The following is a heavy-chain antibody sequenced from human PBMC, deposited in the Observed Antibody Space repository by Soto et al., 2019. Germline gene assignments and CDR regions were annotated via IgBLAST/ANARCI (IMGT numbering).Heavy chain of an antibody. CDR1: GCSISSYY. D-gene: IGHD4-4*01. CDR2: IYYSGST. CDR3: ARRLQVWGTYYYYMDV. V-gene: IGHV4-59*08. Sequence: PSETLSLTCTVSGCSISSYYWSWIRQPPGKGLEWIGYIYYSGSTNYNPSLKSRVTISVDTSKNQFSLKLSSVTAADTAVYYCARRLQVWGTYYYYMDVWGKGTTVTVSS. J-gene: IGHJ6*03.